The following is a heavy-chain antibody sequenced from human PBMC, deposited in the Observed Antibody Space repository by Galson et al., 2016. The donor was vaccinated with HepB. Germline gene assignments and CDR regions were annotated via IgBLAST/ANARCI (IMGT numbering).Heavy chain of an antibody. CDR1: GVSVSSDSYY. V-gene: IGHV4-61*01. Sequence: ETLSLTCTVSGVSVSSDSYYWSWIRQPPGKGLGWIAFIYYSGNTNYNPSLKSRVTISVDTSKNQFSLKLSSVTAADTAVYYCARASSGSDYWGQGTLVTVSS. CDR2: IYYSGNT. J-gene: IGHJ4*02. D-gene: IGHD5-12*01. CDR3: ARASSGSDY.